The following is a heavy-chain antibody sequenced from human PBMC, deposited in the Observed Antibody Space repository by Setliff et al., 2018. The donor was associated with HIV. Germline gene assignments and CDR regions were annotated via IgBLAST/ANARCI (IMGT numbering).Heavy chain of an antibody. V-gene: IGHV3-48*03. CDR1: GFSFSTHD. CDR2: ITSDGSVK. Sequence: GESLKISCAASGFSFSTHDMNWVRQAPGKGLEWISYITSDGSVKYYVDSVKGRFTISRDNAGRSLYLQMNSLKVEDTALYYCTAGHYGPNPWGQGTPVTVSS. CDR3: TAGHYGPNP. D-gene: IGHD3-10*01. J-gene: IGHJ5*02.